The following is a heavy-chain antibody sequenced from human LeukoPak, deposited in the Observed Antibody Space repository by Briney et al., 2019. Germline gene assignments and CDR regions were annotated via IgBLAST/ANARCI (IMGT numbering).Heavy chain of an antibody. D-gene: IGHD3-3*01. CDR2: ISGNAGST. Sequence: GGSLRLSCAASGFTFSSFAMSWVRQAPGKGLEWVSTISGNAGSTYYADSAKGRFTISRDNSKNTLYLQMNSLRAADTAVYYCAKGSGYDFWSGYSAHDYWGQGTLVTVSP. CDR1: GFTFSSFA. V-gene: IGHV3-23*01. CDR3: AKGSGYDFWSGYSAHDY. J-gene: IGHJ4*02.